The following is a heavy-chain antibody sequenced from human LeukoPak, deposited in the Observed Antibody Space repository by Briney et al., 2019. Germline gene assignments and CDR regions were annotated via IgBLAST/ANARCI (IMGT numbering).Heavy chain of an antibody. J-gene: IGHJ4*02. CDR3: AREFRDDRTFDY. D-gene: IGHD1-14*01. CDR2: ISTTGTTI. Sequence: PGGSLRLSCAASGFTFSAYHINWVRQAPGKGLEWISYISTTGTTIHYADSVKGRFAISRDNAKSTLYLQMNSLRAEDTAVYYCAREFRDDRTFDYWGQGTLVTVSS. V-gene: IGHV3-48*01. CDR1: GFTFSAYH.